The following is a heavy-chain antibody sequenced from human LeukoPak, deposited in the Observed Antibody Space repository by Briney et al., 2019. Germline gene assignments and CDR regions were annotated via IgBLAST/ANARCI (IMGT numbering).Heavy chain of an antibody. CDR1: GFTFSSYA. Sequence: PGGFLRLSCAASGFTFSSYAMSWVRQAPGKGLEWVSAISGPGGNTYYADSVKGRFTISRDNSMNTLYLQMNSLSAEDTAVYYCAKAHIAAAGTRRGMDVWGKGTTVTVSS. D-gene: IGHD6-13*01. J-gene: IGHJ6*04. CDR2: ISGPGGNT. V-gene: IGHV3-23*01. CDR3: AKAHIAAAGTRRGMDV.